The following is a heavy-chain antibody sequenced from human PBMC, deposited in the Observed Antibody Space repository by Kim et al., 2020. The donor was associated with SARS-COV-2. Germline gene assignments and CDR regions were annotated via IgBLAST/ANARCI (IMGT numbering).Heavy chain of an antibody. CDR2: IYYSGST. CDR1: GGSISSGGYY. Sequence: SETLSLTCTVSGGSISSGGYYWSWIRQHPGKGLEWIGYIYYSGSTYYNPSLKSRVTISVDTSKNQFSLKLSSVTAADTAVYYCARENGELSGGLVDYWGQGTLVTVSS. D-gene: IGHD3-16*02. CDR3: ARENGELSGGLVDY. V-gene: IGHV4-31*03. J-gene: IGHJ4*02.